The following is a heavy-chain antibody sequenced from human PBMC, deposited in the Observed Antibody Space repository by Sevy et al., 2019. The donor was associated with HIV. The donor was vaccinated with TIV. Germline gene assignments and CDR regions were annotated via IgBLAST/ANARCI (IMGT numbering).Heavy chain of an antibody. Sequence: ASVKVSCKASGYSFTNYGIGWVRQAPGQGLEWMGWISGYNGYTNYAQNLQGRVTMTTDTSTSTAYMELRSLRSDEKAIYYCAKEGKNIRSWFDPWCQGTLVTVSS. CDR3: AKEGKNIRSWFDP. CDR2: ISGYNGYT. V-gene: IGHV1-18*01. J-gene: IGHJ5*02. CDR1: GYSFTNYG. D-gene: IGHD3-3*02.